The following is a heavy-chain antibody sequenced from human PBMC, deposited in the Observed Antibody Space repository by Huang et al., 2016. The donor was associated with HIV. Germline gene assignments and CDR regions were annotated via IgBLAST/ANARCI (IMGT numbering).Heavy chain of an antibody. J-gene: IGHJ5*02. CDR2: ISGYNGNT. Sequence: QVQLVQSEAEVKKPGASVKVSCKASGYNFNSYGINWVRQAPGHGLEWMVWISGYNGNTNYAQKFQGRVTMTTDTSTSTAYMELRRLKSDDTAVYYCAREGIASRRWFDPWGQGTLVTISS. CDR1: GYNFNSYG. D-gene: IGHD6-6*01. V-gene: IGHV1-18*04. CDR3: AREGIASRRWFDP.